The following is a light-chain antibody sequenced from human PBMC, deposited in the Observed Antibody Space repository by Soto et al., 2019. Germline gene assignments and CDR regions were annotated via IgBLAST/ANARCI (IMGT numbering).Light chain of an antibody. V-gene: IGKV3-15*01. CDR3: QQYNPWGET. CDR2: GAS. J-gene: IGKJ4*01. CDR1: QSVGSK. Sequence: EIVMTQSPATLSVSPGERATLSCRASQSVGSKLAWYQQKPGQAPRLLIYGASTRATGIPARFSGSGSGTEFTLTISSLQSEDLAGYFCQQYNPWGETFGGGTKVEIK.